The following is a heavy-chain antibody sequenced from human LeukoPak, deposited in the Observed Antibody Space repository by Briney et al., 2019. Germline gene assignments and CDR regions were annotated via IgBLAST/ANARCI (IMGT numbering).Heavy chain of an antibody. Sequence: GGSLRLSCAASGFTFSSYWMHWVRQAPGKGLVWVSRINSDGSSTGYADSVKGRFTISRDNAKNTLYLQMNSLRAEDTAMYYCEAGGWGALDIWGQGTMVTVSS. CDR3: EAGGWGALDI. V-gene: IGHV3-74*01. J-gene: IGHJ3*02. D-gene: IGHD3-16*01. CDR1: GFTFSSYW. CDR2: INSDGSST.